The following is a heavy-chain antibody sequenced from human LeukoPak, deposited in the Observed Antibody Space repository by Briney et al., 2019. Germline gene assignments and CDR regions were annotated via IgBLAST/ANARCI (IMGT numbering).Heavy chain of an antibody. CDR1: GFTFSSHN. Sequence: KPGGSLRLSCAASGFTFSSHNMNWVRQAPGKGLEWVSSISGSTTHIYYADSVKGRFTISRDNADNSLYLQMSSLRAEDTAVYYCARASGFAGEFDSWGQGTLVTVSS. D-gene: IGHD1-14*01. CDR3: ARASGFAGEFDS. V-gene: IGHV3-21*06. J-gene: IGHJ4*02. CDR2: ISGSTTHI.